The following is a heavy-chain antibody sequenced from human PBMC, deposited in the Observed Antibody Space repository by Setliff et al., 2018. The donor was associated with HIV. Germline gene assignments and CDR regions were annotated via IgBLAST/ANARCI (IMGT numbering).Heavy chain of an antibody. Sequence: GASVKVSCKASGYSFTNYGISWVRQAPGQGLEWMGWISSYNDNTNYALNLQGRVTMTTDTSTSTAYMELRGLRSDDTAVYYCARDNSYYYGSGSHYWYGMDVWGQGTTVTVSS. D-gene: IGHD3-10*01. J-gene: IGHJ6*01. CDR1: GYSFTNYG. CDR2: ISSYNDNT. V-gene: IGHV1-18*01. CDR3: ARDNSYYYGSGSHYWYGMDV.